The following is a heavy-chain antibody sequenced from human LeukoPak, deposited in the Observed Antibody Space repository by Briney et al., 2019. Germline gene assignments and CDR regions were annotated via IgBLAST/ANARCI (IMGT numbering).Heavy chain of an antibody. Sequence: PGGSLRLSCAASGFXFSTYYINWVRQAPGKGLEWVANIKQDGSEKYYVDSVKGRFTISRDNAKNSLYLQMNSLRAEDTAVYYCAGGIAARGGNYWGQGTLVTVSS. CDR2: IKQDGSEK. D-gene: IGHD6-6*01. CDR1: GFXFSTYY. CDR3: AGGIAARGGNY. V-gene: IGHV3-7*05. J-gene: IGHJ4*02.